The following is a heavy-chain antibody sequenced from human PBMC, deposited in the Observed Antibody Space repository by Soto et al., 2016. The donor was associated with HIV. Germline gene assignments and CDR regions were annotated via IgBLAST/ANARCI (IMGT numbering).Heavy chain of an antibody. Sequence: QVQLQQWGAGLLKPSETLSLSCAVYGGSFSGYYWNWIRQSPGKGLEWIGEINDSGNTNYNPSLESRPTISVDMSRRQFSLNLTSVTAADTAVYYCARRTMPFEEWGQGTQVTVSS. CDR1: GGSFSGYY. J-gene: IGHJ4*02. V-gene: IGHV4-34*01. CDR2: INDSGNT. CDR3: ARRTMPFEE. D-gene: IGHD2-2*01.